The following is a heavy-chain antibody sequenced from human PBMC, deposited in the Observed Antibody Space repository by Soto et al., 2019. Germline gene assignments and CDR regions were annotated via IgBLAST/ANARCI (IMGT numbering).Heavy chain of an antibody. CDR2: INHSGNT. CDR1: GASLSDNC. V-gene: IGHV4-34*01. D-gene: IGHD2-21*01. Sequence: SETLSLTCAAYGASLSDNCCNWLRQPPGKGLEWIGEINHSGNTNYNPSLRSRVTISIDTSKNQLSLNLRSVSAADTAVYYCARGRGEFDAWGKGTPVTVPS. J-gene: IGHJ5*02. CDR3: ARGRGEFDA.